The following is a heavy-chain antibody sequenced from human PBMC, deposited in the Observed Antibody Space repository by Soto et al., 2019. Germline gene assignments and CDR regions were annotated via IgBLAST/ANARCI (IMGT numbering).Heavy chain of an antibody. J-gene: IGHJ5*02. D-gene: IGHD3-3*01. CDR2: INHSGST. CDR1: GGSFSGYY. CDR3: ARGGWSGYSPLNWFDP. Sequence: SETLSLTCAVYGGSFSGYYWSWIRQPPGKGLEWIGEINHSGSTNYNPSLKSRVTISVDTSKNQFSLKLGSVTAADTAVYYCARGGWSGYSPLNWFDPWGQGTLVTVSS. V-gene: IGHV4-34*01.